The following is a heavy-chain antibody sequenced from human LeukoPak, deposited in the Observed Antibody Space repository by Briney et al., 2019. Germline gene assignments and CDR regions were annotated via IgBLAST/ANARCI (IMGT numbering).Heavy chain of an antibody. D-gene: IGHD3-22*01. Sequence: SETLSLTCTVSGGSISSYYWGWIRQPPGKGLEWIGYIYYSGSTNYNPSLKSRVTISVDTSKNQFSLKLSSVTAADTAVYYCARRTPTSSGYYLGFDPWGQGTLVTVSS. CDR1: GGSISSYY. CDR2: IYYSGST. CDR3: ARRTPTSSGYYLGFDP. J-gene: IGHJ5*02. V-gene: IGHV4-59*01.